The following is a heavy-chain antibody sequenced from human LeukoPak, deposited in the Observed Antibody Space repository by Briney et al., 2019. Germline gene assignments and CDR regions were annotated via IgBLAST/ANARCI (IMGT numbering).Heavy chain of an antibody. D-gene: IGHD1-26*01. V-gene: IGHV3-15*01. CDR2: IKSKTDGGTI. J-gene: IGHJ4*02. Sequence: PGGSLRLSCAASGFTFSSYAMHWVRQTPGTGLEWVGLIKSKTDGGTIDYAAPVKGRFTISRDDSKNTLYLQMNSLKTEDTAAYYCTTERSGSFPYWGQGALVTVSS. CDR3: TTERSGSFPY. CDR1: GFTFSSYA.